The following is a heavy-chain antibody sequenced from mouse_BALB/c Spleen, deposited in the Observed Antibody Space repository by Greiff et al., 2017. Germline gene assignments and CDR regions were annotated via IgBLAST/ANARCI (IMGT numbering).Heavy chain of an antibody. CDR3: ARGGSFWYFDV. CDR1: GFNIKDYY. V-gene: IGHV14-1*02. J-gene: IGHJ1*01. CDR2: IDPENGNT. Sequence: SGAELVRPGALVKLSCKASGFNIKDYYMHWVKQRPEQGLEWIGWIDPENGNTIYDPKFQGKASITADTSSNTAYLQLSSLTSEDTAVYYCARGGSFWYFDVWGAGTTVTVSS.